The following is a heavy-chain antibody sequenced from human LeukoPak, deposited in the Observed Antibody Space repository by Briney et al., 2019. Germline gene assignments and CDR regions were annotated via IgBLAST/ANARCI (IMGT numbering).Heavy chain of an antibody. J-gene: IGHJ4*02. CDR3: AREWGLESSGYYYAY. CDR2: ITTIFGTA. D-gene: IGHD3-22*01. Sequence: ASVKVSCKASGGTFSRFTISWVRQAPGQGFEWMGGITTIFGTANFAQKFQGRVSITADESTSTAFMELSSLRSEDTAVYYCAREWGLESSGYYYAYWGQGTLVTVSS. V-gene: IGHV1-69*01. CDR1: GGTFSRFT.